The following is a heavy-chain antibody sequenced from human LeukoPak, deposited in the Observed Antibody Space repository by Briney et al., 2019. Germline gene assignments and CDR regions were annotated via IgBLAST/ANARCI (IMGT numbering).Heavy chain of an antibody. CDR2: IYHSGST. D-gene: IGHD3-10*01. V-gene: IGHV4-4*02. CDR1: AGSINHNNW. CDR3: ARDSPYYYGSGGETYYMDV. Sequence: SGTLSLTCAVSAGSINHNNWWGWVRQPPGKGLEGIGEIYHSGSTNYNPSLKSRVTIPVDTSKNHLSLKLSSVTAADTAVYYCARDSPYYYGSGGETYYMDVWGKGTTVTISS. J-gene: IGHJ6*03.